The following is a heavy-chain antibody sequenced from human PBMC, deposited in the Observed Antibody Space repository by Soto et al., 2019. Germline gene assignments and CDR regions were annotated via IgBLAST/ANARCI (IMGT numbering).Heavy chain of an antibody. CDR2: IYYSGST. CDR1: GGSISSSSYY. J-gene: IGHJ5*02. CDR3: ARQGKDWNDGDWFDP. Sequence: QLQLQESGPGLVKPSETLSLTCTVSGGSISSSSYYWGWIRQPPGKGLEWIGSIYYSGSTYYNPSLKSRVTISVDTSKNHFSLKLSSVTAADTAVYYCARQGKDWNDGDWFDPWGQGTLVTVSS. D-gene: IGHD1-1*01. V-gene: IGHV4-39*01.